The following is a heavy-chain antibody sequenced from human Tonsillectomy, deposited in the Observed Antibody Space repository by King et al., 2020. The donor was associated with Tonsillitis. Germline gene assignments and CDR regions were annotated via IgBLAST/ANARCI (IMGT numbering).Heavy chain of an antibody. CDR2: ISGSGGST. CDR1: GFSFSSYA. V-gene: IGHV3-23*04. J-gene: IGHJ4*02. Sequence: EVQLVESGGGLVQPGGSLRLSCAASGFSFSSYAMSWVRQAPGKGLEWVSAISGSGGSTYYADSVKGRFTISRDNSRNTLYLQMNSLRAEDTAVYYCAKAGWGYDFWNVYYILDDYWGQGTLVTVSS. D-gene: IGHD3-3*01. CDR3: AKAGWGYDFWNVYYILDDY.